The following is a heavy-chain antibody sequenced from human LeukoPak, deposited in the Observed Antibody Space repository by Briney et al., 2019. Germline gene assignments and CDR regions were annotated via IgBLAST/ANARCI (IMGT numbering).Heavy chain of an antibody. CDR1: GFTLSSYG. V-gene: IGHV3-23*05. CDR3: AHLEWDYAGGMDV. D-gene: IGHD3-3*01. CDR2: IYQNGRER. Sequence: GRSLRPSCAASGFTLSSYGTSWVRQAPEKGLGWVSGIYQNGRERYADSVMGRFTISRDNSKKTLYLQMNSLREDDTAVYYCAHLEWDYAGGMDVWGQGTTVTVS. J-gene: IGHJ6*02.